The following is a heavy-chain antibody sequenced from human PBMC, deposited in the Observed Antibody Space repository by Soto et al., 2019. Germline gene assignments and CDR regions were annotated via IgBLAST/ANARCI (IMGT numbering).Heavy chain of an antibody. CDR1: GFTFRRYD. Sequence: EVQLEESGGGLVKPGGSLRLSCAASGFTFRRYDMNWVRQAPGKGLEWVSSISSSSISIHYGDSVKGRFTISRDNARNLLYLQMNILRAEDTAVYFCARLYDVLTNGMDVWAKGPRSPSP. CDR3: ARLYDVLTNGMDV. CDR2: ISSSSISI. D-gene: IGHD3-9*01. V-gene: IGHV3-21*01. J-gene: IGHJ6*02.